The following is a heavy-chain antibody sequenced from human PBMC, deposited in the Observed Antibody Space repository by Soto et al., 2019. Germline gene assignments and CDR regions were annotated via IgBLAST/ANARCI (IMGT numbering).Heavy chain of an antibody. J-gene: IGHJ4*02. CDR1: GFSLTARPVG. V-gene: IGHV2-5*02. CDR3: APRGDMNGNWDQGYLDN. Sequence: QITLKESGPTRVKPTQTLTLTCTFSGFSLTARPVGVAWVRQPPGKALEWLAVIYWDDDKRYNPSLKSRLTLAKDTSKNEVVLTMAYMDPVDTATYFCAPRGDMNGNWDQGYLDNWGQGTVVTVAS. CDR2: IYWDDDK. D-gene: IGHD2-8*01.